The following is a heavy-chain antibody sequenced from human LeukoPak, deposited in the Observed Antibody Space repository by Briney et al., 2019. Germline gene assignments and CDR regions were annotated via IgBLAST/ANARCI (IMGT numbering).Heavy chain of an antibody. CDR3: ARCAAVPDYYFDY. Sequence: SETLSLTCTVSGGSISSGGYYWSWIRQHPGKGLEWIGYIYYSGSTYYNPSLKSRVTISVDTSKNQFSLKLSSVTAADTAVYYCARCAAVPDYYFDYWGQGTLVTVSS. J-gene: IGHJ4*02. V-gene: IGHV4-31*03. D-gene: IGHD6-25*01. CDR2: IYYSGST. CDR1: GGSISSGGYY.